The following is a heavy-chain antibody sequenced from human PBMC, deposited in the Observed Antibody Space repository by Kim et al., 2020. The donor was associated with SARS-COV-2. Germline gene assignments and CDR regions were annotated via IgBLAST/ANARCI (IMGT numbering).Heavy chain of an antibody. V-gene: IGHV3-53*01. J-gene: IGHJ5*02. D-gene: IGHD6-13*01. CDR1: GFTVSSNY. Sequence: GGSLRLSCAASGFTVSSNYMSWVRQAPGKGLEWVSVIYSGGSTYYADSVKGRFTISRDNSKNTLYLQMNSLRAEDTAVYYCARDSSGQQLGVSWGQGTLVTVSS. CDR2: IYSGGST. CDR3: ARDSSGQQLGVS.